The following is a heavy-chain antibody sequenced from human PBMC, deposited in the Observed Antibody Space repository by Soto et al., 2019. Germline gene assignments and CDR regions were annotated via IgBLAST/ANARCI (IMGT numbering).Heavy chain of an antibody. Sequence: QVQLVQSGAEVKKPGTSVKVSCKVSGYTFTEFPMHWVRQAPGKGLEWMGGFDPENGETISAQKFRGRVTMTEDTSTDTAYMELRSLRSEDTAVYYCAQVSMGFAMDVWGQGNTVNVSS. J-gene: IGHJ6*02. CDR2: FDPENGET. CDR3: AQVSMGFAMDV. D-gene: IGHD3-10*01. CDR1: GYTFTEFP. V-gene: IGHV1-24*01.